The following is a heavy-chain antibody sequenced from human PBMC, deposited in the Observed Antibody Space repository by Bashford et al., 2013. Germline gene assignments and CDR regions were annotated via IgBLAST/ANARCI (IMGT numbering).Heavy chain of an antibody. CDR2: IYYSGST. D-gene: IGHD5-18*01. V-gene: IGHV4-30-4*01. CDR1: GGSISSGGYY. J-gene: IGHJ6*02. Sequence: LSLTCSVSGGSISSGGYYWSWIRQPPGKGLEWIGYIYYSGSTYYNPSLKSRVTISIDTSKNQFSLKLSSVTAADTAVYYCARQKEATGYSYGRRDYYYYGMDVWGQGTTVTVSS. CDR3: ARQKEATGYSYGRRDYYYYGMDV.